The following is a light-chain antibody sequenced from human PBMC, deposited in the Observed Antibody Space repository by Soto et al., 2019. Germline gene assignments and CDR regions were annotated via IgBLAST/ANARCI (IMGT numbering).Light chain of an antibody. CDR3: QQYGSSPLFI. CDR2: AAS. Sequence: EIVLTQSPGTLSLSPGERATLSCRTSQSVSSTYLAWYQQKPGQAPRLLIYAASSRAAGIPDRFSGSGSGTEFTLSISRLEPEDFAVYYCQQYGSSPLFIFGPGTKVDIK. CDR1: QSVSSTY. J-gene: IGKJ3*01. V-gene: IGKV3-20*01.